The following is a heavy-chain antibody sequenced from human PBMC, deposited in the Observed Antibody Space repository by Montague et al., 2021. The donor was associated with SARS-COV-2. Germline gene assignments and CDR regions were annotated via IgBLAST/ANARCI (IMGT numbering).Heavy chain of an antibody. Sequence: TLSLTCTVSGGSISSGSYYWSWIRQPAGKGLEWIGRIYTSGTTDYSFSLKSRVTISVDTSKNQFSLKLTSVTAADTAVCYCARAHSGSWAHLDYWGQGSLVTVSS. J-gene: IGHJ4*02. D-gene: IGHD5-12*01. V-gene: IGHV4-61*02. CDR3: ARAHSGSWAHLDY. CDR2: IYTSGTT. CDR1: GGSISSGSYY.